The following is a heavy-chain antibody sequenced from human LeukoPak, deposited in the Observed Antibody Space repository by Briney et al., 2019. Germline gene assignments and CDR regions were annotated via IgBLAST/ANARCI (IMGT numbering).Heavy chain of an antibody. D-gene: IGHD2-8*01. CDR3: ARVSYYPHDAFDI. CDR2: ISYDGTNS. CDR1: GFTFSSFA. Sequence: RGSLRLSCAASGFTFSSFAMEWVRQAPGKGLEWVAVISYDGTNSYYTDSVKGRFTISRDNSKNSLYLQMNTLRAEDTALYYCARVSYYPHDAFDIWGQGTMVTVSS. V-gene: IGHV3-30-3*01. J-gene: IGHJ3*02.